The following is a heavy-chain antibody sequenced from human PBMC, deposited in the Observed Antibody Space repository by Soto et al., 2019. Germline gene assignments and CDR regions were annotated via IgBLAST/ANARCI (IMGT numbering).Heavy chain of an antibody. CDR2: INSDGSVS. J-gene: IGHJ6*03. CDR3: ARGDCVGGTCYSLAGSFYYYMDV. CDR1: GFTFSNYW. D-gene: IGHD2-15*01. V-gene: IGHV3-74*01. Sequence: EVQLVESGGGLVQPGGSLRLSCAASGFTFSNYWMYWVRQAQGKGRGGVSRINSDGSVSSYADSVKGRLTISRDNVKNTLYLQMDSLRAEDTAVYYCARGDCVGGTCYSLAGSFYYYMDVWGKGTTVTVFS.